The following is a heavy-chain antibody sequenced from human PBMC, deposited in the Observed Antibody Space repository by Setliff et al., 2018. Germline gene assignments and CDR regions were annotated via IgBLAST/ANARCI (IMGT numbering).Heavy chain of an antibody. Sequence: SETLSLTCAVSGFSIGSGYYWGWIRQPPGKGLEWIVNIHHSGKAYYNPSLKSRVTMSVDASKNHVSLKLSSVTAADTAVYYCARAHTWSLPNDNSGYPGWFDPWGQGTLVTVSS. CDR1: GFSIGSGYY. V-gene: IGHV4-38-2*01. CDR3: ARAHTWSLPNDNSGYPGWFDP. CDR2: IHHSGKA. J-gene: IGHJ5*02. D-gene: IGHD3-22*01.